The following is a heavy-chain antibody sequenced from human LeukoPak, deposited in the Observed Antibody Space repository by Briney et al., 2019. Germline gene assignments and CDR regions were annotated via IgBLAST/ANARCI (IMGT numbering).Heavy chain of an antibody. CDR2: IYHSGST. V-gene: IGHV4-38-2*02. CDR3: ARSPGDFWSGYLNWFDP. D-gene: IGHD3-3*01. CDR1: GYSFSSGYY. J-gene: IGHJ5*02. Sequence: KSSETLSLTCTVSGYSFSSGYYWGWIRQPPGKGLEWIGSIYHSGSTYYNPSLKSRVTISVDTSKNQFSLKLSSVTAADTAVYYCARSPGDFWSGYLNWFDPWGQGTLVTVSS.